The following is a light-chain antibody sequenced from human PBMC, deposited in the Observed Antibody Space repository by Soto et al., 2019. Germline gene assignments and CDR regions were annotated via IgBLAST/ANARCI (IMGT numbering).Light chain of an antibody. J-gene: IGLJ2*01. CDR1: KFDIGRYDY. V-gene: IGLV2-14*01. CDR2: EVN. CDR3: SSSTSASALGI. Sequence: QSALTQPASVSGSPGQTITISCAGTKFDIGRYDYVSWYRQHPGEAPKLIIFEVNNRPSGVSNRFSGSKSGNTASLTIFGLQVEDEALYFCSSSTSASALGIFGGGTQLTVL.